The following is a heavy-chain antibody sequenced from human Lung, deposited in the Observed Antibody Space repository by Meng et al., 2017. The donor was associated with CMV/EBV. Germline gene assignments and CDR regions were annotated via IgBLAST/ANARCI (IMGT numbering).Heavy chain of an antibody. J-gene: IGHJ6*02. CDR2: ISYDGSNK. V-gene: IGHV3-30-3*01. CDR1: GFTFTRSV. CDR3: ARDGPRNYYDFWSGYYSPTSYYYYGMDV. D-gene: IGHD3-3*01. Sequence: GESLKISCTVSGFTFTRSVVHWVRQAPGKGLEWVAVISYDGSNKYYADSVKGRFTISRDNSKNTLYLQMNSLRAEDTAVYYCARDGPRNYYDFWSGYYSPTSYYYYGMDVWGQGTTVTVSS.